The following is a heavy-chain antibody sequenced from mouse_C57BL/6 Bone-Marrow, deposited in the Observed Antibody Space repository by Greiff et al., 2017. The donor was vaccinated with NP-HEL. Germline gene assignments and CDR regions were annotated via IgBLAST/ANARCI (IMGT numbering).Heavy chain of an antibody. Sequence: EVKLVESGGGLVQPGGSLKLSCAASGFTFSDYGMAWVRQAPRKGLEWVAFISNLAYSIYYADTVTGRCTISRENAKNTLYLEMSSLRSEDTAMYYCARHDSNYFAYWGQGTLVTVSA. V-gene: IGHV5-15*04. J-gene: IGHJ3*01. CDR1: GFTFSDYG. D-gene: IGHD2-5*01. CDR3: ARHDSNYFAY. CDR2: ISNLAYSI.